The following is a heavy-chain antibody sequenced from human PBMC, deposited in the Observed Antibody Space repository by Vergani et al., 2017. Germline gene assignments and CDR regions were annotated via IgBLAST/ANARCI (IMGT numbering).Heavy chain of an antibody. Sequence: QVQLVQSGAEVKKPGSSVKVSCKASGGTFSSYAISWVRQAPGQGLEWMGRIIPILGIANYAQKFQGRVTITADKSTSTAYMELSSLRSEDTAVYYCARETTVTTRSGAFDIWCQGTMVTVSS. J-gene: IGHJ3*02. CDR2: IIPILGIA. D-gene: IGHD4-17*01. V-gene: IGHV1-69*04. CDR3: ARETTVTTRSGAFDI. CDR1: GGTFSSYA.